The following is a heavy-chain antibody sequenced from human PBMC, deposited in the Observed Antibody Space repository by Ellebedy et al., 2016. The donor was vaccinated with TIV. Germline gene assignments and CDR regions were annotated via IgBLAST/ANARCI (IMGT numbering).Heavy chain of an antibody. CDR3: VRVGRWLQYFDY. J-gene: IGHJ4*02. Sequence: GESLKISCAASGFTFSGSAIHWVRQASGKGLEWVGRIRSKANSYATAYAASVEGRFGISRDDSENTAYLQMNSLKTDDTAVYYCVRVGRWLQYFDYWGQGILVTVSS. V-gene: IGHV3-73*01. CDR1: GFTFSGSA. D-gene: IGHD5-24*01. CDR2: IRSKANSYAT.